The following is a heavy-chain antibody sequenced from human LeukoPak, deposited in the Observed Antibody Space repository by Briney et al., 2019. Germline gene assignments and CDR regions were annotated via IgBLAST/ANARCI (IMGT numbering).Heavy chain of an antibody. Sequence: GASVKVSCKASGYTFTSYYMHWVRQAPGQGLEWMGIINPSGGSTSYAQKFQGRVTMTRDTSTSTVYMELSSLRSEDTAVYCCARDRQQLGTGLLFWGQGTLVTVSS. V-gene: IGHV1-46*01. CDR2: INPSGGST. J-gene: IGHJ4*02. CDR1: GYTFTSYY. D-gene: IGHD6-13*01. CDR3: ARDRQQLGTGLLF.